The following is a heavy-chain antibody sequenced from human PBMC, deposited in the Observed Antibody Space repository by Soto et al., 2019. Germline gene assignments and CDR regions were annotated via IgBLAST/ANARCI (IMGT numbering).Heavy chain of an antibody. V-gene: IGHV1-18*01. J-gene: IGHJ6*03. Sequence: QVQLVQSGAEVKKPGASVKVSCKASGYTFTSYGISWVRQAPGQGLEWMGWISAYNGNTNYAQKLQGRVTMTSDTSTITAYMEMRILRSDAAAVYYCARAVDSARFAIYYYYMDVWGKGTTVTVSS. CDR2: ISAYNGNT. D-gene: IGHD6-25*01. CDR3: ARAVDSARFAIYYYYMDV. CDR1: GYTFTSYG.